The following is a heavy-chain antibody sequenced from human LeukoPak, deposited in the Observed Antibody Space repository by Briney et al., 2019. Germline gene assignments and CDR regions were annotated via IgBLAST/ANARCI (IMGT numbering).Heavy chain of an antibody. CDR2: IYYSGST. CDR3: ARESNNWFDP. V-gene: IGHV4-39*07. Sequence: SETLSLTCTVSGGSISSSSYYWGWIRQPPGKGLEWIGSIYYSGSTYYNPSLESRVTISVDTSKNQFSLKLSAVTAADTAVYYCARESNNWFDPWGQGTLVTVSS. CDR1: GGSISSSSYY. J-gene: IGHJ5*02.